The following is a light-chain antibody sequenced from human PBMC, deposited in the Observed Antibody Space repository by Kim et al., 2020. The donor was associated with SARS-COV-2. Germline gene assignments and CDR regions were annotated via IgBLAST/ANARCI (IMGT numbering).Light chain of an antibody. J-gene: IGLJ3*02. V-gene: IGLV3-19*01. Sequence: ALGQKVRITCQGDSLRSYYASWYQQKPGQPPVLVIYGKNNRPSGIPDRFSGSSSGNTASLTITGAQAEDEADYYCNSRDSSGNHLVFGGGTQLTVL. CDR2: GKN. CDR1: SLRSYY. CDR3: NSRDSSGNHLV.